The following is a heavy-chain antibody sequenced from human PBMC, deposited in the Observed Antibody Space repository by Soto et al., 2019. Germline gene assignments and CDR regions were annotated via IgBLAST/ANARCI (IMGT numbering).Heavy chain of an antibody. J-gene: IGHJ6*03. V-gene: IGHV4-59*08. CDR2: IYYSGST. CDR3: ARIPMVRGADLPREDYYYYYYIPV. D-gene: IGHD3-10*01. Sequence: PSETLSLTCTVSGGSISSYYWSWIRQPPGKGLEWIGYIYYSGSTNYNPSLKSRVTISVDTSKNQFSLKLSSVTAADTAVYYCARIPMVRGADLPREDYYYYYYIPVWGKGTTVTVS. CDR1: GGSISSYY.